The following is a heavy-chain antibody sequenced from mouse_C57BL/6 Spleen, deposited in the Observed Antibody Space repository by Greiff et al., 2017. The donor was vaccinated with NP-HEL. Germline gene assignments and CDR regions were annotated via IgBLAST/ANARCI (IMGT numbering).Heavy chain of an antibody. CDR1: GYTFTDYE. CDR2: IDPETGGT. D-gene: IGHD1-1*01. Sequence: QVQLQQSGAELVRPGASVTLSCKASGYTFTDYEMHWVKQTPVHGLEWIGAIDPETGGTAYNQKFKGKAILTADKSSSTAYMELRSLTSEDSAVYYCTRGGIYVGAMDYWGQGTSVTVSS. CDR3: TRGGIYVGAMDY. J-gene: IGHJ4*01. V-gene: IGHV1-15*01.